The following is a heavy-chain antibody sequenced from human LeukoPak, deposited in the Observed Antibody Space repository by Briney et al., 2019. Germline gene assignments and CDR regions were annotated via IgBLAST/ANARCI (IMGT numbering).Heavy chain of an antibody. CDR1: GFTFSSYS. CDR2: ISSSTGTTI. V-gene: IGHV3-48*01. Sequence: GGSLRLSCVASGFTFSSYSMNWVRQAPGKGLEWVSHISSSTGTTIYYSDSVKGRFTISRDNAKNSLYLQINSLRAEDTAVYYCARESPRYYDSSGLRPSGQGTLVTVSS. D-gene: IGHD3-22*01. J-gene: IGHJ5*02. CDR3: ARESPRYYDSSGLRP.